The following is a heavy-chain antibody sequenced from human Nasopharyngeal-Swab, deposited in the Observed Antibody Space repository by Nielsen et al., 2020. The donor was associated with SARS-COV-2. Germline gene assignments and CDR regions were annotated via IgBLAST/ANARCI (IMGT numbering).Heavy chain of an antibody. Sequence: GESLKISCAASGFTFDDYTMHWVRQAPGKGLEWVSLISWDGGSTYYADSVKGRFTISRDNSKNSLYLQMNSLRTEDTALYYCGMNGGSVIDYWGQGTLVTVSS. CDR2: ISWDGGST. V-gene: IGHV3-43*01. D-gene: IGHD2-15*01. J-gene: IGHJ4*02. CDR1: GFTFDDYT. CDR3: GMNGGSVIDY.